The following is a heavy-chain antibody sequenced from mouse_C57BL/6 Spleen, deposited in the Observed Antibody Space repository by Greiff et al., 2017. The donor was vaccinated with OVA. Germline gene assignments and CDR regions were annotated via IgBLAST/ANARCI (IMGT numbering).Heavy chain of an antibody. D-gene: IGHD3-2*02. CDR2: IYPGSGNT. CDR3: AREAAAQAPFDY. J-gene: IGHJ2*01. V-gene: IGHV1-76*01. Sequence: QVQLKQSGAELVRPGASVKLSCKASGYTFTDYYINWVKQRPGQGLEWIARIYPGSGNTYYNEKFKGKATLTAEKSSSTAYMQLSSLTSEDSAVYFCAREAAAQAPFDYWGQGTTLTVSS. CDR1: GYTFTDYY.